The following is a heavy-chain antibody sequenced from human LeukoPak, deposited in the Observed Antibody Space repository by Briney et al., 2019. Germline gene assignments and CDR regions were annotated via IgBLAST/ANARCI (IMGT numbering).Heavy chain of an antibody. CDR1: GGSISSYY. Sequence: PSETLSLTCTASGGSISSYYWSWIRQPPGKGLEWIGYVYYSGSTNYNPSLKSRVTISVDTSKNQFSLKLSSVTAADTAVYYCARVRAYCGGDCYAGYFDYWGQGTLVTVSS. CDR2: VYYSGST. CDR3: ARVRAYCGGDCYAGYFDY. V-gene: IGHV4-59*01. J-gene: IGHJ4*02. D-gene: IGHD2-21*02.